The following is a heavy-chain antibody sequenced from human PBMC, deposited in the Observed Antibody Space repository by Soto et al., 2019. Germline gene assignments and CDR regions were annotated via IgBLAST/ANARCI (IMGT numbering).Heavy chain of an antibody. CDR3: AKRVRGLYYYYYYYMDV. CDR1: GFTFSSYA. Sequence: EVQLLESGGGLVQPGGSLRLSCAASGFTFSSYAMSWVRQAPGKRLEWVSAISGSGGSTYYADSVKGRFTISRDNSKNTLYLQMNSLRAEDTAVYYCAKRVRGLYYYYYYYMDVWGKGTTVTVSS. J-gene: IGHJ6*03. V-gene: IGHV3-23*01. D-gene: IGHD3-10*01. CDR2: ISGSGGST.